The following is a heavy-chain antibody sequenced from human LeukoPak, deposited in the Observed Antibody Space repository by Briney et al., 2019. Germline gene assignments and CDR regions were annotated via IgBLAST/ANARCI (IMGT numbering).Heavy chain of an antibody. CDR3: ARVGRSTVGGY. CDR2: ISSSGSNI. D-gene: IGHD4-23*01. J-gene: IGHJ4*02. Sequence: TGGPLRLSCAASGFTFSASEMNWVRQAPGKGLDWISYISSSGSNIYHADSVKGRFTISRDNAKNSLYLQMNSLRVEDTGVYYCARVGRSTVGGYWGQGTPVTVSS. CDR1: GFTFSASE. V-gene: IGHV3-48*03.